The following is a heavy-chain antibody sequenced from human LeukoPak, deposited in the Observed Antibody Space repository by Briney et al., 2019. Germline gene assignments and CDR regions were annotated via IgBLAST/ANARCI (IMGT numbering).Heavy chain of an antibody. CDR2: IIPIFGTA. V-gene: IGHV1-69*06. CDR3: ARRMVRGVKSWFDP. J-gene: IGHJ5*02. D-gene: IGHD3-10*01. CDR1: GGTFSSYA. Sequence: SVKVSCKASGGTFSSYAISWVRQAPGQGLEWMGGIIPIFGTANYAQKFQGRVTITADKSTSTAYMELSRLRSDDTAVYYCARRMVRGVKSWFDPWGQGTLVTVSS.